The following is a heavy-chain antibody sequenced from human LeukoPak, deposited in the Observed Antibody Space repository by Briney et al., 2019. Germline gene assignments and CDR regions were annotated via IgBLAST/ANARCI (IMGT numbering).Heavy chain of an antibody. D-gene: IGHD2-21*01. Sequence: SETLSLTCTVSGGSISSGGYYWSWIRQHPGKGLEWIGYIYYSGSTYYNPSPKSRVTISVDTSKNQFSLKLSSVTAADTAVYYCARESQMWNWFDPWGQGTLVTVSS. CDR3: ARESQMWNWFDP. CDR2: IYYSGST. V-gene: IGHV4-31*03. CDR1: GGSISSGGYY. J-gene: IGHJ5*02.